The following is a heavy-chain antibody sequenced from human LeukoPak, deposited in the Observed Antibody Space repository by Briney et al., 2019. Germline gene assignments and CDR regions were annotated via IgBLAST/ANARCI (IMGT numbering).Heavy chain of an antibody. CDR1: GFTFSSYG. D-gene: IGHD3-22*01. CDR3: EKEDEYYYDSSGYSYFDY. CDR2: IWYDGSNK. Sequence: PGTSLRLSCAASGFTFSSYGMHWVRQAPGKGLEWVAVIWYDGSNKYYVDSVKGRFTISRDNSKNTLYLQMNSLRAEDTAVYYCEKEDEYYYDSSGYSYFDYWGQGTLVTVSS. J-gene: IGHJ4*02. V-gene: IGHV3-33*06.